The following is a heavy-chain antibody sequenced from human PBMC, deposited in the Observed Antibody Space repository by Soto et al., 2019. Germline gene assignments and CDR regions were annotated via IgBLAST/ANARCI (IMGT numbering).Heavy chain of an antibody. CDR1: GGSISSGVYY. CDR2: IYYSGST. J-gene: IGHJ4*02. CDR3: ARSSPRLEQLFFDF. D-gene: IGHD1-26*01. V-gene: IGHV4-31*03. Sequence: PSETLAITFTVSGGSISSGVYYWSWIRQHPGKGLAWIGYIYYSGSTYYNPSLKSRVTISVDTSRNQFSLKLSSVTAADTAMDYCARSSPRLEQLFFDFWGQGALVTVSS.